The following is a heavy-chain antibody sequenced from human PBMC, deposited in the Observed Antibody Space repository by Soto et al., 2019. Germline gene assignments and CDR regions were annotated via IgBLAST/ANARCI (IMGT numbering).Heavy chain of an antibody. J-gene: IGHJ6*02. CDR2: ISPYTGNT. CDR3: VMVANYVTPTPQDV. Sequence: QVQLVQSGDEVKKPGASVKVSCKASGYIFVNYGIAWVRQAPRQGLEWMGWISPYTGNTHSASKVQGRLTMTTDTSKSTAYMELGSLTSDDTAVYYCVMVANYVTPTPQDVWGQGTTVTVSS. V-gene: IGHV1-18*01. CDR1: GYIFVNYG. D-gene: IGHD3-16*01.